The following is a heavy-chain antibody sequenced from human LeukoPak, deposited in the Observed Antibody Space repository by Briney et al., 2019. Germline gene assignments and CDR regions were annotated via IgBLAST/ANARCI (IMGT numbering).Heavy chain of an antibody. D-gene: IGHD1-26*01. CDR2: IKQDGSEK. CDR3: ARQAIAGATTYFDY. V-gene: IGHV3-7*01. J-gene: IGHJ4*02. CDR1: GFTFSSYW. Sequence: GGSLRLSCAASGFTFSSYWMSWVRQAPGKGLEWMANIKQDGSEKYYVDSVKGRFTISRDNAKNSLYLQMNSLRAEDTAVYYCARQAIAGATTYFDYWGQGTLVTVSS.